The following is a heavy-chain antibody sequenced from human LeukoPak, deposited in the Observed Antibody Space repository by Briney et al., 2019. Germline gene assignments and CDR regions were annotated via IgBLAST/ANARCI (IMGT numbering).Heavy chain of an antibody. CDR2: IRQDDSEK. J-gene: IGHJ4*02. V-gene: IGHV3-7*01. Sequence: GGSLRLSCSAPGFTFSDYWMIWVRQAPGKGLEWVGNIRQDDSEKNYVDSVKGRFTISRDNAKFSLYLQMNSLRAEDTAVYYCATDRKLGTWDPRFNYWGQGTLVTVSS. CDR3: ATDRKLGTWDPRFNY. CDR1: GFTFSDYW. D-gene: IGHD1-7*01.